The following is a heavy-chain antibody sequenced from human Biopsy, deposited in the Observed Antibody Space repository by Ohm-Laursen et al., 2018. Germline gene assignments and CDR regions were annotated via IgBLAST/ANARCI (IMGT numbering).Heavy chain of an antibody. Sequence: ASVKGSCKVSGYTFSDYILNWVRQARGQGFEWMGWINTRRGDTNYAQKFQGRVTMTRDTSTTTVFMELTSLRSDDTAMYYCARVEDSTRHWYFDLWGRGTQVTVSS. CDR1: GYTFSDYI. CDR2: INTRRGDT. J-gene: IGHJ2*01. V-gene: IGHV1-18*01. CDR3: ARVEDSTRHWYFDL. D-gene: IGHD2-2*01.